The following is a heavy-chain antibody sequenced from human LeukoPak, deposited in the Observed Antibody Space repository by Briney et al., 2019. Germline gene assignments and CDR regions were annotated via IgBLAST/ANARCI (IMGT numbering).Heavy chain of an antibody. J-gene: IGHJ3*02. CDR1: GVSISSYY. Sequence: PSETLSLTCTVSGVSISSYYWSWIRQPPGKGLEWIGYIYYSGSTNYNPSLKSRVTISVDTSKNQFSLKLSSVTAADTAVYYCARDRAPVLRYFDWLGSHAFDIWGQGTMVTVSS. V-gene: IGHV4-59*01. D-gene: IGHD3-9*01. CDR3: ARDRAPVLRYFDWLGSHAFDI. CDR2: IYYSGST.